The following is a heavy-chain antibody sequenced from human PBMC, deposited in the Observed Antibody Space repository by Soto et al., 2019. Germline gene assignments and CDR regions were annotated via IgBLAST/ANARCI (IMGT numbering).Heavy chain of an antibody. Sequence: EVELVESGGGLVQPGGSLRLSCAASGFTVSSNYMSWVRQAPGKGLEWVSAIHSGGSTYYADSVKGGFTISRDNSKNTMYLQMTSLSAEDTAVYYCARGYDDQGLWYFDLWGRGTLVTVSS. CDR3: ARGYDDQGLWYFDL. J-gene: IGHJ2*01. V-gene: IGHV3-66*01. CDR1: GFTVSSNY. CDR2: IHSGGST. D-gene: IGHD5-12*01.